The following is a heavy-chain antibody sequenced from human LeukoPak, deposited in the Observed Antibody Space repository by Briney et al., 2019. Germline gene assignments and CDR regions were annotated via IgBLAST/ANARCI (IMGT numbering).Heavy chain of an antibody. Sequence: PSETLPLTCTVSGGSISSYYWSWIRQPPGKGLEWIGYIYYSGSTNYNPSLKSRVTISVDTSKNQFSLKLSSVTAADTAVYYCARGLVYSSSWYGYYFDYWGQGTLVTVSS. D-gene: IGHD6-13*01. CDR3: ARGLVYSSSWYGYYFDY. V-gene: IGHV4-59*01. CDR2: IYYSGST. J-gene: IGHJ4*02. CDR1: GGSISSYY.